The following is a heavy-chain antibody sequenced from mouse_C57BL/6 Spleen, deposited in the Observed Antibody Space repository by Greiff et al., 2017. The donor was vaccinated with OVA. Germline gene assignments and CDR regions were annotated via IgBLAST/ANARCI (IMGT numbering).Heavy chain of an antibody. Sequence: QVQLQQSGPELVKPGASVKISCKASGYAFSSSWMNWVKQRPGKGLEWIGRIYPGDGDTNYNGKFKGKATLTADKSSSTAYMQLSSLTSEDSAVYFCARSAYYSKGAMDYWGQGTSVTVSS. CDR1: GYAFSSSW. CDR2: IYPGDGDT. J-gene: IGHJ4*01. CDR3: ARSAYYSKGAMDY. V-gene: IGHV1-82*01. D-gene: IGHD2-5*01.